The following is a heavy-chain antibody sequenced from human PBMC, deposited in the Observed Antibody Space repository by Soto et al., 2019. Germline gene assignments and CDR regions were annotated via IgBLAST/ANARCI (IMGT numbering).Heavy chain of an antibody. CDR3: AKDAGDYNWNYDY. CDR1: GFTFSSYA. CDR2: ISGSGGST. Sequence: GGSLRLSCAASGFTFSSYAMGWVRQAPGKGLEWVSTISGSGGSTYYADSVQGRFTISRDNSKNTLFLQMNSLRADDTAVYYCAKDAGDYNWNYDYWGQGTLVTSPQ. D-gene: IGHD1-7*01. V-gene: IGHV3-23*01. J-gene: IGHJ4*02.